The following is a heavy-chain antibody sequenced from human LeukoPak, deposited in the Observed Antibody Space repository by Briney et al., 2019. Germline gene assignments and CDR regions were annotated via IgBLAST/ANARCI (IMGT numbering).Heavy chain of an antibody. V-gene: IGHV4-34*01. CDR2: INHSGST. J-gene: IGHJ4*02. CDR1: GFSVRTTY. D-gene: IGHD3-22*01. CDR3: ARGRYYYDSSGYY. Sequence: PGGSLRLSCAASGFSVRTTYMSWIRQPPGKGLEWIGEINHSGSTNYNPSLKSRVTISVDTSKNQFSLKLSSVTVADTAVYYCARGRYYYDSSGYYWGQGTLVTVSS.